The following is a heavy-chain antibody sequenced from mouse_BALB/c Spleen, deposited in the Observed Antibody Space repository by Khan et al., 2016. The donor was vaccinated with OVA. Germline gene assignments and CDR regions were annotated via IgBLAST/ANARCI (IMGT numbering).Heavy chain of an antibody. J-gene: IGHJ4*01. D-gene: IGHD2-14*01. CDR2: INTYTGEP. Sequence: QIQLVQSGPELKKPGETVQISCKASGFTFTNYGMNWVKQAPGKGLKWLGWINTYTGEPTFADDLQGRFAFSLETSASTAYLQLNSLKNEDTATYFCARVGYNGTMDCWGQGTSVTVSS. CDR3: ARVGYNGTMDC. CDR1: GFTFTNYG. V-gene: IGHV9-3-1*01.